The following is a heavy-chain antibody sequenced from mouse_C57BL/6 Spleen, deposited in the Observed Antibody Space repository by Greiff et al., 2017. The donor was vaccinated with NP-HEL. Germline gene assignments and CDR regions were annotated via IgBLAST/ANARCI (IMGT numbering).Heavy chain of an antibody. Sequence: EVKLMESGPGMVKPSQSLSLTCTVTGYSITSGYDWHWIRHFPGNKLEWMGYIRYSGSTNYNPTLKSRISITHDTSKNHFFLKLNSVTTEDTATYYCARDVSSGYAFAYWGQGTLVTVSA. D-gene: IGHD3-2*02. V-gene: IGHV3-1*01. CDR2: IRYSGST. CDR3: ARDVSSGYAFAY. CDR1: GYSITSGYD. J-gene: IGHJ3*01.